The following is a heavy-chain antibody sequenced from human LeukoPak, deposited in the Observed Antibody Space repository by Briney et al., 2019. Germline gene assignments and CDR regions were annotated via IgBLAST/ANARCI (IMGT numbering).Heavy chain of an antibody. Sequence: GGSLRLSCAASGFTFSSYSMNWVRQAPGTGLEWVSSISSSSSYIYYADSVKGRFTISRDNAKNSLYLQMNSLRAEDTAVYYCARGLLAVARSGAFDIWGQGTMVTVSS. CDR3: ARGLLAVARSGAFDI. CDR2: ISSSSSYI. D-gene: IGHD6-19*01. J-gene: IGHJ3*02. V-gene: IGHV3-21*01. CDR1: GFTFSSYS.